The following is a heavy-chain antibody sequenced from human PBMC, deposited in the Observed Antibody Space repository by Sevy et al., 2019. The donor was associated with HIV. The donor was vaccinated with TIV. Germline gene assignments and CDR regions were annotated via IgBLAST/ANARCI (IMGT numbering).Heavy chain of an antibody. V-gene: IGHV3-7*03. CDR2: IKQDGSGK. D-gene: IGHD6-19*01. CDR1: GFTFSSYW. J-gene: IGHJ4*02. CDR3: ARDQYSGWYGNYFDY. Sequence: GGSLRLSCAASGFTFSSYWMSWVRQAPGKGLEWVANIKQDGSGKYYVDSVKGRFTISRENAKNSLYLQMTSLRAEDTAVYYCARDQYSGWYGNYFDYWGQGTLVTVSS.